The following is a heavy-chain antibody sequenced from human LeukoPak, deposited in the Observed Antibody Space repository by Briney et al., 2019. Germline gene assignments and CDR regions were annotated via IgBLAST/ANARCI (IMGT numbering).Heavy chain of an antibody. V-gene: IGHV4-59*01. J-gene: IGHJ6*03. D-gene: IGHD4-11*01. CDR3: ARVRVTSSYYYYYYMDV. Sequence: SETLSLTCAVYGGSFSGYYWSWIRQPPGKGLEWIGYIYYSGSTNYNPSLKSRVTISVDTSKNQFSLKLSSVTAADTAVYYCARVRVTSSYYYYYYMDVWGKGTTVTISS. CDR1: GGSFSGYY. CDR2: IYYSGST.